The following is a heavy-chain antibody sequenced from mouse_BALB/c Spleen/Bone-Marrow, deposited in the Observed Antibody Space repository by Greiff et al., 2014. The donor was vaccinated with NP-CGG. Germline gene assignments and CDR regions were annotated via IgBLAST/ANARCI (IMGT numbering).Heavy chain of an antibody. Sequence: VKLQESGAELARPGASVKLSCKASGYTFTSYWMQWVKQRPGRGLEWIGAIYPGDGDTRYTQKFKGKATLTADKSSSTAYMQLSSLASEDSAVYYCASQGDYGSFDYWGQGTTLTVSS. CDR2: IYPGDGDT. V-gene: IGHV1-87*01. D-gene: IGHD1-1*02. CDR3: ASQGDYGSFDY. J-gene: IGHJ2*01. CDR1: GYTFTSYW.